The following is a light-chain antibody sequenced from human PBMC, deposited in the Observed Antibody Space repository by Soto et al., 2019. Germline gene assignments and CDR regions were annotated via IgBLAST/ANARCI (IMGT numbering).Light chain of an antibody. CDR2: GAS. CDR3: QQCDSSPRT. Sequence: EIVLTQSPGTLSLSPGERATLSCRASQSFSSSSLAWYQQKPGQAPRLLIYGASSRATGIPDRFSGSGSGKDFSLTISRVQPEDFAVYYCQQCDSSPRTFGQGTKVEIK. J-gene: IGKJ1*01. V-gene: IGKV3-20*01. CDR1: QSFSSSS.